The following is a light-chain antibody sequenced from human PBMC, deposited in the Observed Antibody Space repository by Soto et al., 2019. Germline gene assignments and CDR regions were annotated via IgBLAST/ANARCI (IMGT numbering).Light chain of an antibody. Sequence: QSVLTQPPSASGTPGQWVTISCSGSSSNIGSNYVFWYQHLPGTAPNLLIYRNNQRPSGVPDRFSGSKSGTSAPLAISGLRSDDETDYYCAAWDDSLSGVVFGGGTKLTVL. CDR3: AAWDDSLSGVV. CDR2: RNN. V-gene: IGLV1-47*01. CDR1: SSNIGSNY. J-gene: IGLJ2*01.